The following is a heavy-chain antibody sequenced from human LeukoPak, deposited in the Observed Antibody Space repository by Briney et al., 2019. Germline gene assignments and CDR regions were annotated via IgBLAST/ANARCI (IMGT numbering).Heavy chain of an antibody. D-gene: IGHD3-22*01. CDR3: ARGDDFYTYYYDSSGPYYFDY. V-gene: IGHV1-46*01. J-gene: IGHJ4*02. CDR2: INPSDGAT. Sequence: ASVKVSCKASGYTFTIYNIHWVRQAPGQGLEWMGMINPSDGATTYAQRFQGRLTMTRDMSTTTVYMDLRSLRSEDTAVYFCARGDDFYTYYYDSSGPYYFDYWGQGTLVTVSS. CDR1: GYTFTIYN.